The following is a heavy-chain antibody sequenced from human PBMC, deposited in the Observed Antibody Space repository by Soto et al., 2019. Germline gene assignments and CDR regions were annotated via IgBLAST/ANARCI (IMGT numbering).Heavy chain of an antibody. J-gene: IGHJ3*02. CDR2: IYYSGNT. V-gene: IGHV4-31*03. D-gene: IGHD4-17*01. CDR3: ARGAADYGNAFDI. Sequence: QVQLQESGPGLVKSSQTLSLTCTVSGGSISRGGYYWTWIRQFPGKGLEWLAHIYYSGNTYYNPSLKSRLSISQDPSTTQFSRSLTSVTAADTAVYFCARGAADYGNAFDIWGRGTLVTVSS. CDR1: GGSISRGGYY.